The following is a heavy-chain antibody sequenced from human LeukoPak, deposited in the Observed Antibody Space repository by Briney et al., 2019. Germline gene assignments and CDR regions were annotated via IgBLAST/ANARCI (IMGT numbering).Heavy chain of an antibody. J-gene: IGHJ4*02. CDR3: ARGTSRGYSGCDLIYPPDY. CDR1: GGTFSSYA. D-gene: IGHD5-12*01. V-gene: IGHV1-69*04. Sequence: SVKVSCKASGGTFSSYAISWVRQAPGQGLEWMGRIIPILGIANYAQKFQGRVTITADKSTSTAYMELSSLRSEDTAVYYCARGTSRGYSGCDLIYPPDYWGQGTLATVSS. CDR2: IIPILGIA.